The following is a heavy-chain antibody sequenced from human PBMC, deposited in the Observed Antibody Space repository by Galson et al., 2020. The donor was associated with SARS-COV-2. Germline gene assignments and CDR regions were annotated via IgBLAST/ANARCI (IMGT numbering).Heavy chain of an antibody. CDR1: GFTFSDYS. CDR3: ARGTAKIGVAGTGDY. Sequence: GGFLRLSCAASGFTFSDYSMNWVRQAPGKGLEWVSYISSSSSTIYYADSLKGRFTSSRDNAKNSLYLQMNSLRVDDTAVYYCARGTAKIGVAGTGDYWGQGTLVTVSS. CDR2: ISSSSSTI. V-gene: IGHV3-48*04. D-gene: IGHD6-19*01. J-gene: IGHJ4*02.